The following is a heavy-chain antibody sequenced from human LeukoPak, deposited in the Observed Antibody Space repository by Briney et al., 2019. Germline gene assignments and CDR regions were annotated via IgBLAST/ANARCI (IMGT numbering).Heavy chain of an antibody. Sequence: EGSLRLSCAASGFTFSSCGMHWVRQAPGKGLEWVAVISYDGSNKYYADSVKGRFTISRDNSKNTLYLQMNSLRAEDTAVYYCAKDRAVVVPAALDYWGQGTLVTVSS. CDR1: GFTFSSCG. CDR3: AKDRAVVVPAALDY. D-gene: IGHD2-2*01. V-gene: IGHV3-30*18. J-gene: IGHJ4*02. CDR2: ISYDGSNK.